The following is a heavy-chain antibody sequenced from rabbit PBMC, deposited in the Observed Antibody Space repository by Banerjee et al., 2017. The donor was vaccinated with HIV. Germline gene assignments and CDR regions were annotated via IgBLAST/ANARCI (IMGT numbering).Heavy chain of an antibody. CDR3: ARGGVGTTYPYGGMDL. D-gene: IGHD8-1*01. Sequence: QQLVESGGGLVKPGASLTLTCTASGFDFSSYYMSWVRQAPGKGLEWIGIIYAGKGSTDYASWVNGRFTISSDNAQNTVDLQMNSLTAADTATYFCARGGVGTTYPYGGMDLWGQGTLVTVS. CDR1: GFDFSSYY. CDR2: IYAGKGST. V-gene: IGHV1S7*01. J-gene: IGHJ6*01.